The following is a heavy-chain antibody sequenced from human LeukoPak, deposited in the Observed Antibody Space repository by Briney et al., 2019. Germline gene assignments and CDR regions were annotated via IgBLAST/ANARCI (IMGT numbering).Heavy chain of an antibody. CDR2: IYYSGST. V-gene: IGHV4-39*01. CDR1: GGSISSSSYY. CDR3: ARLGFGELLVDY. J-gene: IGHJ4*02. D-gene: IGHD3-10*01. Sequence: PSETLSLTCTVSGGSISSSSYYWGWIRQPPGKGLEWIGSIYYSGSTSYNPSLKSRVTISVDTSKNQFSLKLSSVTAADTAVYYCARLGFGELLVDYWGQGTLVTVSS.